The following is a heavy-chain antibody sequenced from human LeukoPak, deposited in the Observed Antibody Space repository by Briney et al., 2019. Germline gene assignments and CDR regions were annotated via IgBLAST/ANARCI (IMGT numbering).Heavy chain of an antibody. V-gene: IGHV3-23*01. D-gene: IGHD3-10*01. J-gene: IGHJ4*02. Sequence: GGSLRLSCAASGFTFSSYAMSWVRQAPGKGLEWVSAISDSGGRTYYADSVKGRFTISRDNSKNTVYLQMNSLRAEDTAVYYCAKEEHYASGSYSCFDYWGQGTLVTVSS. CDR3: AKEEHYASGSYSCFDY. CDR1: GFTFSSYA. CDR2: ISDSGGRT.